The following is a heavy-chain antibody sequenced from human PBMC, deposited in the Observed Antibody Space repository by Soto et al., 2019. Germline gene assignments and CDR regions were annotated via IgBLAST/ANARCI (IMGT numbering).Heavy chain of an antibody. Sequence: EVQLVESGGGLVKPGGSLRLSCAASGFTFSSYSMNWVRQAPGKGLEWVSSISSSGSYIYYADSVKGRFTISRDNAKNSLYLQMNSLRAEDTAVYYCARASYYYDVSGYHGYWGQGTLVTVSS. CDR2: ISSSGSYI. CDR3: ARASYYYDVSGYHGY. J-gene: IGHJ4*02. V-gene: IGHV3-21*01. CDR1: GFTFSSYS. D-gene: IGHD3-22*01.